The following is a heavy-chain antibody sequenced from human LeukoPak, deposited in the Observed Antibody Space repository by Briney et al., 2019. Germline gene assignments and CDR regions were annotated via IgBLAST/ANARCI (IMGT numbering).Heavy chain of an antibody. D-gene: IGHD3-16*02. J-gene: IGHJ3*02. V-gene: IGHV3-43*02. Sequence: AGGSLRLSCAASGFTFDDYAMHWVRQAPGKGLEWVSLISGDGGSTYYADSVKGRFTISRDNAKNSLYLQMNSLRAEDTAVYYCASIMTTFGGVIVPGDAFDIWGQGTMVTVSS. CDR1: GFTFDDYA. CDR3: ASIMTTFGGVIVPGDAFDI. CDR2: ISGDGGST.